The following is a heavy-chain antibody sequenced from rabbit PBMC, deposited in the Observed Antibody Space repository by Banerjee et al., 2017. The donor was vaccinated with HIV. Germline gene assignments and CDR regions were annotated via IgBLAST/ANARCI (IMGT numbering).Heavy chain of an antibody. J-gene: IGHJ4*01. V-gene: IGHV1S40*01. CDR3: ARDFGGNNL. D-gene: IGHD5-1*01. Sequence: QSLEESGGDLVKPGASLTLTCTASGFSFSSSYWIWWVRQAPGKGLEWIACIYTGNGNTYYASWAKGRFTISKTSSTTVTLQMTSLTAADTATYFCARDFGGNNLWGQGTLVTVS. CDR1: GFSFSSSYW. CDR2: IYTGNGNT.